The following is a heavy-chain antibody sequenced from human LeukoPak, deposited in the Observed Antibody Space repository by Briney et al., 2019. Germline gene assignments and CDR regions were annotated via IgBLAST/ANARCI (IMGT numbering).Heavy chain of an antibody. V-gene: IGHV3-7*01. J-gene: IGHJ4*02. CDR2: IRPDGSEQ. D-gene: IGHD2-15*01. Sequence: PGGSLRLSCAASGFPFSSFWMNWVRQTPGRGLGWLANIRPDGSEQYYVDSVRGRFTISRDNAKNSVYLDMNNLRVDDTGVYYCSGRDSGRSPWAYWGQGTLVSVSS. CDR1: GFPFSSFW. CDR3: SGRDSGRSPWAY.